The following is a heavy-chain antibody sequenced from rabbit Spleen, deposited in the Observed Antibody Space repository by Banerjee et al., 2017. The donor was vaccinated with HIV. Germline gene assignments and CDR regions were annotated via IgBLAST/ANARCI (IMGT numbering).Heavy chain of an antibody. CDR2: IDPVFGIT. J-gene: IGHJ4*01. Sequence: QQLEESGGGLVQTGGSLKLSCKASGFTLSSYYMNWVRQAPGKGLEWIGYIDPVFGITYYANWVNGRFSISRENAQNTVFLQMTSLTAADTATYFCARDGAGGSYFALWGQGTLVTVS. D-gene: IGHD8-1*01. CDR1: GFTLSSYY. V-gene: IGHV1S7*01. CDR3: ARDGAGGSYFAL.